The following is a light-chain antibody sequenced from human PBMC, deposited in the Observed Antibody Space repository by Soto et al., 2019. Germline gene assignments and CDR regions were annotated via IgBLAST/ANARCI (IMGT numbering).Light chain of an antibody. CDR1: KLGDKY. J-gene: IGLJ2*01. CDR3: QAWDTSTYVV. Sequence: SSELTQPPSVSVSPGQTASITCSGDKLGDKYACWYQQKPGQSPVLVIYQDSKRPSGIPERFPGSNSGNTATLTISGTQAMDEADYYCQAWDTSTYVVFGGGTKLTVL. V-gene: IGLV3-1*01. CDR2: QDS.